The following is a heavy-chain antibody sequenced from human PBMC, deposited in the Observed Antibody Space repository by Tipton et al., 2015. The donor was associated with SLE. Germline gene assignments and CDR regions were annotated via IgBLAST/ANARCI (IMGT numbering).Heavy chain of an antibody. J-gene: IGHJ4*02. V-gene: IGHV4-31*03. CDR2: IYYSGNS. D-gene: IGHD3-3*01. CDR3: ARDFQTIFGVVIIRYFDY. CDR1: GDSISSGGYY. Sequence: TLSLTCTVSGDSISSGGYYWTWIRQRPGEGLEWIGYIYYSGNSYYNPSLKSRVTISVDTSKNQFSLKLSSVTAADTAVYYCARDFQTIFGVVIIRYFDYWGQGTLVTVSS.